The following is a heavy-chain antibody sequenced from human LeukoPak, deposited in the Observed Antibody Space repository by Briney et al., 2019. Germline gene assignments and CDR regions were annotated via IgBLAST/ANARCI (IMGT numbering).Heavy chain of an antibody. CDR1: GFIFSKYA. D-gene: IGHD5-18*01. CDR2: ISGSGVYT. V-gene: IGHV3-23*01. J-gene: IGHJ4*02. CDR3: AKDIAQGYTFGSIEQDY. Sequence: GGSLRLSCGASGFIFSKYAMSWVRQAPGKGLEWVSAISGSGVYTYYADSVKGRFTISRDNSKDTLSLQMNSLRAEDTAVYYCAKDIAQGYTFGSIEQDYWGQGTLVTVSS.